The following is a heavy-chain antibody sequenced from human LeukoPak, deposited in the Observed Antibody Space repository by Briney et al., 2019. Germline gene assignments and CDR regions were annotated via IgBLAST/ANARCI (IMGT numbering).Heavy chain of an antibody. CDR3: AKDPKRYSGYESYYFDY. J-gene: IGHJ4*02. D-gene: IGHD5-12*01. Sequence: PGRSLRLSCAASGFTFSSYGVHWVRQAPGKGLEWVAVISYDGSNKYYADSVKGRFTISRDNSKNTLYLQMNSLRAEDTAVYYYAKDPKRYSGYESYYFDYWGQGTLVTVSP. CDR2: ISYDGSNK. V-gene: IGHV3-30*18. CDR1: GFTFSSYG.